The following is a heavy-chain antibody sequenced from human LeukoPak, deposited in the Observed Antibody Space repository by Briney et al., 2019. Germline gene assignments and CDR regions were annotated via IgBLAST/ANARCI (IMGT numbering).Heavy chain of an antibody. CDR1: GFTFSSYS. D-gene: IGHD2-15*01. CDR2: ISSSSSYI. V-gene: IGHV3-21*01. Sequence: GGSLRLSCAASGFTFSSYSMNWVRQAPGKGLEWVSSISSSSSYIYYADSVKGRFTISRDNAKNSLYLQMSSLRAEDTAVYYCARDEYCSGGSCYLGLCYYYMDVWGKGTTVTVSS. CDR3: ARDEYCSGGSCYLGLCYYYMDV. J-gene: IGHJ6*03.